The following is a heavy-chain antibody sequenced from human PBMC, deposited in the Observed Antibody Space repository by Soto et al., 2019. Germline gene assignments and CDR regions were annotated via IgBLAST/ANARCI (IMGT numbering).Heavy chain of an antibody. CDR2: IIPIFGTA. Sequence: QVQLVQSGAEVKKPGSSVKVSCKASGRTFSSYAISWVRQAPGQGLEWMGGIIPIFGTANYAQKFQGRVTITADESTSTAYMELSSLRSEDTAVYYCARSRVTYYYDRSAFDIWGQGTMVTVSS. D-gene: IGHD3-22*01. J-gene: IGHJ3*02. CDR1: GRTFSSYA. CDR3: ARSRVTYYYDRSAFDI. V-gene: IGHV1-69*01.